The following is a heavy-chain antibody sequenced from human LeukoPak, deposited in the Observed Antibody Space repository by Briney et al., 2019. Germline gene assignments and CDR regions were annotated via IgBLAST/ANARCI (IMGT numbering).Heavy chain of an antibody. CDR2: IYSNGSA. Sequence: SETLSLTCTVSGGSISSFHYNWDWIRQPPGKGLEWIGTIYSNGSANYNPSLKSRVTISVDRSKKQFFLKLSSVTAADTALYYCARHGILAGYEYFDYWGQGTLVTVSS. D-gene: IGHD3-9*01. CDR3: ARHGILAGYEYFDY. V-gene: IGHV4-39*01. J-gene: IGHJ4*02. CDR1: GGSISSFHYN.